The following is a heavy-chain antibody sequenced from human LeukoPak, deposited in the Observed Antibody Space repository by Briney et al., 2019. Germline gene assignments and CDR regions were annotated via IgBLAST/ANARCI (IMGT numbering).Heavy chain of an antibody. CDR1: GFTFSDYY. Sequence: GGSLRLSCAASGFTFSDYYMSWIRQAPGKGLEWVSYISSSGSTIYYADSVKGRSTISRDNAKNSLYLQMNSLRAEDTAVYYCARSRLSHNWFDPWGQGTLVTVSS. V-gene: IGHV3-11*04. CDR2: ISSSGSTI. J-gene: IGHJ5*02. CDR3: ARSRLSHNWFDP. D-gene: IGHD3-16*02.